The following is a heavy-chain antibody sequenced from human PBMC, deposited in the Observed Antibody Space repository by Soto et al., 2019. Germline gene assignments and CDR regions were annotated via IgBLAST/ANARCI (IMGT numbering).Heavy chain of an antibody. J-gene: IGHJ4*02. CDR3: ARRWGYYFDY. D-gene: IGHD1-26*01. CDR2: IYYSGST. V-gene: IGHV4-59*01. Sequence: QVQLQESGPGLVKPTETLSLTCTVSGGSISSYYWSWIRQPPGKGLEWIGYIYYSGSTNYNPSLKSRVTISVDTSKNQFSLKLSSVTAADTAVYYCARRWGYYFDYWGQGTLVTVSS. CDR1: GGSISSYY.